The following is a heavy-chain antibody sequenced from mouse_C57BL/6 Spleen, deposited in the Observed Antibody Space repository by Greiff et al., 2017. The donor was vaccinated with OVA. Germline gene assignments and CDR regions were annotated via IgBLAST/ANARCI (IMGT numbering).Heavy chain of an antibody. J-gene: IGHJ4*01. CDR1: GYTFTDYY. D-gene: IGHD3-2*02. CDR3: ASAFSSGHYYAMDY. V-gene: IGHV1-26*01. Sequence: EVQLQQSGPELVKPGASVKISCKASGYTFTDYYMNWVKQSHGKSLEWIGDINPNNGGTSYNQKFKGKATLTVDKSSSTSYMELRSLTSEDSAVYYCASAFSSGHYYAMDYWGQGTSVTVSS. CDR2: INPNNGGT.